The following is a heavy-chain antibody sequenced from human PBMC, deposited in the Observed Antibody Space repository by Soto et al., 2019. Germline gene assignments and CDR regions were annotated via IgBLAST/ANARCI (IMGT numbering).Heavy chain of an antibody. D-gene: IGHD3-10*01. V-gene: IGHV3-23*01. CDR3: AKIGTYGSGSYSMAWYFDL. J-gene: IGHJ2*01. CDR1: GFTFSSYA. Sequence: GGSLRLSCAASGFTFSSYAMSWVRQAPGKGLEWVSAISGSGGSTYYADSVKGRFTISRDNSKNTLYLQMNSLRAEDTAVYYCAKIGTYGSGSYSMAWYFDLWGRGTLVTVSS. CDR2: ISGSGGST.